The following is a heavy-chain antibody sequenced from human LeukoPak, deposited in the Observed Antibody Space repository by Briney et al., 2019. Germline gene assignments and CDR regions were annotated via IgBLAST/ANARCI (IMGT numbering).Heavy chain of an antibody. J-gene: IGHJ4*02. CDR2: ISYDGSNK. CDR1: GFTFSSYA. Sequence: GRSLRLSCAASGFTFSSYAMHWARQAPGKGLEWVAVISYDGSNKYYADSVKGRFTISRDNSKNTLYLQMNSLRAEDTAVYYCARDPLRREAYYFDYWGQGTLVTVSS. D-gene: IGHD1-14*01. V-gene: IGHV3-30-3*01. CDR3: ARDPLRREAYYFDY.